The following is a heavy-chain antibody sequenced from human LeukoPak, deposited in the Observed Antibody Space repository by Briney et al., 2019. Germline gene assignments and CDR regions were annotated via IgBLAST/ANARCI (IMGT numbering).Heavy chain of an antibody. J-gene: IGHJ6*03. CDR2: ISAHDGNT. D-gene: IGHD2-15*01. V-gene: IGHV1-18*01. Sequence: GASVKVSCKASGYTFTSCGISWVRQAPGQGLEWMGWISAHDGNTNYAQKLQGRVTMTTDTSTSTAYMELRSLRSDDTGVYYCARAYCSGDSCYSFYYYYYMDVWGKGTTVTVSS. CDR1: GYTFTSCG. CDR3: ARAYCSGDSCYSFYYYYYMDV.